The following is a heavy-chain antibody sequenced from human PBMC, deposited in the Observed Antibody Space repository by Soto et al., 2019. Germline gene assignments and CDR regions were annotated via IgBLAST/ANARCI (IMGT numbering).Heavy chain of an antibody. Sequence: QVQLVQSGAEVKKPGSSVKVSCKASGGTFSSYAISWVRQAPGQGLEWMGGIIPIFGTANYAQKFQGRVTITADESKSTAYMELSSLRSEDTAVYYCARVFVDIVATTYYYYYGMDVWGQGTTVTVSS. J-gene: IGHJ6*02. CDR2: IIPIFGTA. CDR1: GGTFSSYA. V-gene: IGHV1-69*01. CDR3: ARVFVDIVATTYYYYYGMDV. D-gene: IGHD5-12*01.